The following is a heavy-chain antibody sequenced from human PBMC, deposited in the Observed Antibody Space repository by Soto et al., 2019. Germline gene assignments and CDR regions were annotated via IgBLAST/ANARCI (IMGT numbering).Heavy chain of an antibody. CDR2: SSATSSDT. J-gene: IGHJ4*02. CDR3: ASGVAAAGIFVY. V-gene: IGHV3-21*01. Sequence: GGSLRLSCAASGFTFSSYIMNWVRQAPGKGPEWVSSSSATSSDTYYADSVKGRFAISRDNSKNTLYLQMNSLRAEDTAVYYCASGVAAAGIFVYWGQGTLVTVSS. D-gene: IGHD6-13*01. CDR1: GFTFSSYI.